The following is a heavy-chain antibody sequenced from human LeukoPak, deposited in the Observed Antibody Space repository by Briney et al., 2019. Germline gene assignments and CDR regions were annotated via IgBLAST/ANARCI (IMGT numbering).Heavy chain of an antibody. V-gene: IGHV4-39*07. CDR3: ARDRGGYDFWSGHLHYFDY. D-gene: IGHD3-3*01. CDR1: GGSISSSSYY. J-gene: IGHJ4*02. CDR2: IYYSGST. Sequence: SETLSLTCTVSGGSISSSSYYWGWIRQPPGKGLEWIGSIYYSGSTYYNPSLKSRVTISVDTSKNQFSLKLSSVTAADTAVYYCARDRGGYDFWSGHLHYFDYWGQGTLVTVSS.